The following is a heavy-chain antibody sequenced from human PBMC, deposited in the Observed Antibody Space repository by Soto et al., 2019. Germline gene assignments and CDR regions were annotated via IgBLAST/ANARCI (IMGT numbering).Heavy chain of an antibody. CDR2: IIPIFGTA. V-gene: IGHV1-69*06. CDR1: GGTFSSYA. D-gene: IGHD2-2*01. CDR3: ARDRGIVVVPAAPPYYGMDV. J-gene: IGHJ6*02. Sequence: QVQLVQSGAEVKKPGSSVKVSCKASGGTFSSYAISWVRRAPGQGLEWMGGIIPIFGTANYAQKFQGRVTITADKSTSTAYMELSSLRSEDTAVYYCARDRGIVVVPAAPPYYGMDVWGQGTTVTVSS.